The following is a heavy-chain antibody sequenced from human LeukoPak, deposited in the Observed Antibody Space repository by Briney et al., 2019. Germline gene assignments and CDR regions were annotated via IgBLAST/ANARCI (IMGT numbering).Heavy chain of an antibody. CDR1: GVSIRSNY. CDR2: VFYSGYT. Sequence: SETLSLTCTVSGVSIRSNYWSWIRQPPGKGLEWIGYVFYSGYTTYNPSLKSRVTISVDTSKNQFSLRLRSVTAADTAVYYCARQSGYFDYWGQGALVTVSS. CDR3: ARQSGYFDY. J-gene: IGHJ4*02. V-gene: IGHV4-59*01. D-gene: IGHD1-26*01.